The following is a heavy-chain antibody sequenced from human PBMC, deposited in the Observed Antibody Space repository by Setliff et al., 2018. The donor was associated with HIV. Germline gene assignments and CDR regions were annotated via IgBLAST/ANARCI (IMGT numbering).Heavy chain of an antibody. D-gene: IGHD3-10*01. Sequence: SETLSLTCTVSGDSIDRSNFFWTWIRQHPGKGLEWIGYIYYSGSATYNPSLKSQASISVDTSRSQFSLKLSSVTAADTAVYYCARGRDKYGPIDYWGQGTLVTVS. CDR2: IYYSGSA. CDR3: ARGRDKYGPIDY. J-gene: IGHJ4*02. V-gene: IGHV4-61*01. CDR1: GDSIDRSNFF.